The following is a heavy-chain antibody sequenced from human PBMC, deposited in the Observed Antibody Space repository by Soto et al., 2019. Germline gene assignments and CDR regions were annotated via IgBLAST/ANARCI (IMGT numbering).Heavy chain of an antibody. V-gene: IGHV1-8*01. D-gene: IGHD3-10*01. CDR3: ARRPHCSGGSCYYGLGN. J-gene: IGHJ4*02. CDR2: MNPDSGHA. CDR1: GYTFTNSD. Sequence: GASVKVSCKASGYTFTNSDINWVRQAPGQGLEWMGWMNPDSGHAAYAQKFQGRVTLTTSTSTSTVYMETRRPGSEDTAVYYCARRPHCSGGSCYYGLGNWVQGTLVTVAS.